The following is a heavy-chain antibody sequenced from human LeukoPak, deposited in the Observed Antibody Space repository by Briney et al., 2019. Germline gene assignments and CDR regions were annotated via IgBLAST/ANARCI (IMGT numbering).Heavy chain of an antibody. Sequence: PGGSLRLSCAASGFTFSSYAMSWVRQAPGKGLEWVSAISGSGGSTYYADSVKGRFTIPRDNSKNTLYLQMNSLRAEDTAVYYCAKVDRMIVAVTSYYFDYWGQGTLVTVSS. CDR3: AKVDRMIVAVTSYYFDY. D-gene: IGHD3-22*01. J-gene: IGHJ4*02. CDR2: ISGSGGST. V-gene: IGHV3-23*01. CDR1: GFTFSSYA.